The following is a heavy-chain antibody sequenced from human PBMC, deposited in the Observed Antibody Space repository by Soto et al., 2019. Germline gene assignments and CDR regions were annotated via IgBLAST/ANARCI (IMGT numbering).Heavy chain of an antibody. D-gene: IGHD2-21*01. J-gene: IGHJ4*02. CDR3: VNMMIARGAFDF. Sequence: GGSLRLSCSAPGFAFSSYAMHWVRQTPGKGLEYVSAISPQGGSTYYADPVKGRFTISRDDSKNTVYLQMSSLRPDDTAVYYCVNMMIARGAFDFWGQGTLVTVSS. CDR2: ISPQGGST. CDR1: GFAFSSYA. V-gene: IGHV3-64D*06.